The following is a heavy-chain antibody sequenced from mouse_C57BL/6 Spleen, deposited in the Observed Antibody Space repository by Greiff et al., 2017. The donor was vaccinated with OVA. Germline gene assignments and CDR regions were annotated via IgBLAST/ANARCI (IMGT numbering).Heavy chain of an antibody. CDR1: GYSFTDYN. Sequence: VQLKESGPELVKPGASVKISCKASGYSFTDYNMNWVKQSNGKSLEWIGVINPNYGTTSYNQKFKGKATLTVDQSSSTAYMQLNSLTSEDSAVYYCARSELRLRKNYFDYWGQGTTLTVSS. J-gene: IGHJ2*01. CDR2: INPNYGTT. V-gene: IGHV1-39*01. D-gene: IGHD3-2*02. CDR3: ARSELRLRKNYFDY.